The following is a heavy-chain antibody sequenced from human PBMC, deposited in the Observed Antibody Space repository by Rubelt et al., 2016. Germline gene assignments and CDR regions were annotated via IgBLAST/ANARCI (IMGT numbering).Heavy chain of an antibody. CDR3: AKISSSWYVGPYYFDY. V-gene: IGHV3-7*05. CDR2: IKQDGTEK. Sequence: GGSLRLSCAASGFSFSSSWMTWVRQAPGKGLEWVANIKQDGTEKYYVDSVKGRFTISRDNAKNSLFLQMNSLRVEDTALYYCAKISSSWYVGPYYFDYWGQGTLVTVSS. CDR1: GFSFSSSW. D-gene: IGHD6-13*01. J-gene: IGHJ4*02.